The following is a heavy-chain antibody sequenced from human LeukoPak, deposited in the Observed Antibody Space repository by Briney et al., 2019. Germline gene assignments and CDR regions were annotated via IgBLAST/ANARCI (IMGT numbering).Heavy chain of an antibody. V-gene: IGHV3-30*18. J-gene: IGHJ4*02. D-gene: IGHD3-3*01. CDR1: GFSFSSYG. Sequence: PGGSLRLSCAASGFSFSSYGMHWVRQAPGKGLEWVAVISYDGSDRYHADSVKGRFTISRDNSKNTLCLQMNSLRAEDTAVYYCAKSLYNFWSGYTRTPEGYWGQGTLVTVSS. CDR3: AKSLYNFWSGYTRTPEGY. CDR2: ISYDGSDR.